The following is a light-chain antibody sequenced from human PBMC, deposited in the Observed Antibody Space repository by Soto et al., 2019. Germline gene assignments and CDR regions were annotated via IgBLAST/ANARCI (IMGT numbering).Light chain of an antibody. CDR2: KTS. V-gene: IGKV1-5*03. Sequence: DIHMTQSPSTLSASVGDRVTITCRASQSIRIWLAWYQQKPGKAPNLLIYKTSSLETGVPSRFSGSGSGTEFTLTISSLQPDDFATYYCQHCNDYSWTFGQGTKVEVK. CDR1: QSIRIW. CDR3: QHCNDYSWT. J-gene: IGKJ1*01.